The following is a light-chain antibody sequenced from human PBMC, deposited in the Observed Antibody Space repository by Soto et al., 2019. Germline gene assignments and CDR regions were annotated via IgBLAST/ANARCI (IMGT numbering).Light chain of an antibody. J-gene: IGKJ4*01. CDR3: LQHHSYPLT. CDR1: QGISNY. V-gene: IGKV1-17*03. Sequence: IDITQSPSAICASVVDVVTISFLASQGISNYLAWFQQKPGKVPKRLIYGASNLQSGVPSRFSGSGSGTEFTFTISSLQPEDFATYYCLQHHSYPLTFGGGTKVDIK. CDR2: GAS.